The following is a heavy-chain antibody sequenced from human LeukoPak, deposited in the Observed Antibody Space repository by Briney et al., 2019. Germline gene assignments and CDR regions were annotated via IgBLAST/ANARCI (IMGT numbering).Heavy chain of an antibody. CDR1: GFTFRSYS. J-gene: IGHJ4*02. CDR2: ISSSSSTI. Sequence: GGSLRLSCAASGFTFRSYSMNWVRQAPGKGLEWVSYISSSSSTIYYADSVKGRFTISRDNAKNSLYVQMNSLRDEDTAVYFCARARYYYDGSGYYFDYWGQGTLVTVSS. D-gene: IGHD3-22*01. CDR3: ARARYYYDGSGYYFDY. V-gene: IGHV3-48*02.